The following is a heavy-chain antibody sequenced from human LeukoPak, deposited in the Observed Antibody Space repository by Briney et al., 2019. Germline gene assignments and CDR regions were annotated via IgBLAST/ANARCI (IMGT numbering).Heavy chain of an antibody. CDR2: IYYSGSI. Sequence: SETLSLTCAVSGYSLSSSNWWGWIRQPPGKGLEWIGYIYYSGSIYYNPSLKSRVTMSVDTSKNQFSLKLSSVTAVDTAVYYCARTMSSSHTVYGMDVWGQGTTVTVSS. J-gene: IGHJ6*02. V-gene: IGHV4-28*05. CDR1: GYSLSSSNW. CDR3: ARTMSSSHTVYGMDV. D-gene: IGHD2-2*02.